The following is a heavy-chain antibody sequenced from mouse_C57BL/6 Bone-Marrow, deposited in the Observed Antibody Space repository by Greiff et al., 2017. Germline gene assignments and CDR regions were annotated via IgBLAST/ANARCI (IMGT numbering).Heavy chain of an antibody. Sequence: DVQLVESGGGLVQPGGSLKLSCAASGFTFSDYYMYWVRQTPEKRLEWVAYISNGGGSTYYPDTVKGRFTISRDNAKNTLYLQMSRLKSEDTAMYYCARPHYYGSSWYWGQGTLVTVSA. V-gene: IGHV5-12*01. CDR1: GFTFSDYY. D-gene: IGHD1-1*01. CDR2: ISNGGGST. CDR3: ARPHYYGSSWY. J-gene: IGHJ3*01.